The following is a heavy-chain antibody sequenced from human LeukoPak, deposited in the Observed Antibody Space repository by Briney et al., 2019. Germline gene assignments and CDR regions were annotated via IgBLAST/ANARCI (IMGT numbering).Heavy chain of an antibody. CDR2: ISSSGTAT. V-gene: IGHV3-48*02. CDR3: ARERRRGSGLSYMDV. J-gene: IGHJ6*03. CDR1: GFTFSIYT. Sequence: GGSLRLSCAASGFTFSIYTMNWVRQAPGKGLEWISYISSSGTATHFADSVKGRFTISRDNAKNSLYLQMNTLKDEDAGVYYCARERRRGSGLSYMDVWGKGTTVTVSS. D-gene: IGHD2-21*01.